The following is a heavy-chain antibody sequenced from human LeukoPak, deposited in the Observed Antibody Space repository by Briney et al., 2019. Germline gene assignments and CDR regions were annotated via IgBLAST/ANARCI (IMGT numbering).Heavy chain of an antibody. D-gene: IGHD2-8*02. Sequence: PGGSLRLSCAASGFTFSNYAMSWVRQAPGKGLEWVSAISGSGGSTYYADSVKGRFTISRDNSKNTIYLEMSNLRVEDTAVYYCAKSQFYHDTGGFYAADVWGPGTTVTVSS. CDR3: AKSQFYHDTGGFYAADV. CDR2: ISGSGGST. J-gene: IGHJ6*02. CDR1: GFTFSNYA. V-gene: IGHV3-23*01.